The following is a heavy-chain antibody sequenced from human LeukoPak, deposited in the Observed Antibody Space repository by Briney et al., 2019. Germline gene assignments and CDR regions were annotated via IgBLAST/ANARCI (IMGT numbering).Heavy chain of an antibody. CDR1: GFTFSSYA. D-gene: IGHD1-26*01. V-gene: IGHV3-30*04. CDR2: ISYDGSNK. CDR3: AKDRAGSSGSSGF. J-gene: IGHJ3*01. Sequence: GRSLRLSCAASGFTFSSYAMHWVRQAPGKGLEWVAVISYDGSNKYYADSVKGRFTISRDNSKNTLYLQMNSLRAEDTAVYYCAKDRAGSSGSSGFWGQGTMVTVSS.